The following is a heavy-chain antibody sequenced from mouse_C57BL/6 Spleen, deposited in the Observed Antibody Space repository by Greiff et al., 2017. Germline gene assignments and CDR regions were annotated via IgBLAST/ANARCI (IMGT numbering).Heavy chain of an antibody. CDR2: IDPSDSYT. CDR3: AVYGCDGFAY. CDR1: GYTFTSYW. Sequence: VQLQQPGAELVMPGASVKLSCKASGYTFTSYWMHWVKQRPGQGLEWIGEIDPSDSYTNYNQKFKGKSTLTVDKSSSTACMQLSSLTSGNSAVYYCAVYGCDGFAYWGQGTLVTVSA. V-gene: IGHV1-69*01. D-gene: IGHD2-2*01. J-gene: IGHJ3*01.